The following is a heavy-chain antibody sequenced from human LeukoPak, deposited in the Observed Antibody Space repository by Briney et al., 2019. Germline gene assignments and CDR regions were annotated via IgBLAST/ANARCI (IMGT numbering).Heavy chain of an antibody. Sequence: GAAVTVSYKGSGYTFTSYDINWGRQAPGQGEEGMGWISAYNGKTNYAQKLQGRVPITTDTSTSTAYMDLRSLTPDDTAVYYCARASVSPKYYYYYYMDVWGQGTTVTVSS. D-gene: IGHD1-14*01. CDR1: GYTFTSYD. CDR2: ISAYNGKT. J-gene: IGHJ6*03. CDR3: ARASVSPKYYYYYYMDV. V-gene: IGHV1-18*01.